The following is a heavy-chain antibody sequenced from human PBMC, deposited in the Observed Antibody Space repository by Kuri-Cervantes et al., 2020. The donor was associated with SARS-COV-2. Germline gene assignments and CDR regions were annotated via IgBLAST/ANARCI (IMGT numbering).Heavy chain of an antibody. CDR1: GYTFIDYH. D-gene: IGHD2-21*01. Sequence: ASVKVSCKAPGYTFIDYHMHWVRQAPGQGLEWMGWINPNGGGTNYAQKFQGRVTMTSDTSIDTAYMGLSGLRSDDTAVYYCAKIAVGVPVVADAFDSWGQGTLVTVSS. J-gene: IGHJ3*01. V-gene: IGHV1-2*02. CDR3: AKIAVGVPVVADAFDS. CDR2: INPNGGGT.